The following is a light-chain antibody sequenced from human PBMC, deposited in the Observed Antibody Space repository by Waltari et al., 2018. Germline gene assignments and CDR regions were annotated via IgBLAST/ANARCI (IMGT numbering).Light chain of an antibody. CDR2: SNN. V-gene: IGLV1-44*01. J-gene: IGLJ2*01. Sequence: QSVLTQPPSVSGPPGQRLSFSCSGSSSHIASKSATWYQQVPGTAPKLLIYSNNQRPAGVPDRFAGSKSGTSAALAISGLQSEDEADYYCATWDDSLNGLFGGGTRLTVL. CDR3: ATWDDSLNGL. CDR1: SSHIASKS.